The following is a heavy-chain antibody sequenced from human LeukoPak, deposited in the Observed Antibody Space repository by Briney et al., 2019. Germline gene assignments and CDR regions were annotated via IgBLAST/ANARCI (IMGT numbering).Heavy chain of an antibody. J-gene: IGHJ4*02. CDR1: GDSVSGSPAV. CDR3: ARGAVRGGTNFDY. Sequence: SQTLSLTCAISGDSVSGSPAVWNWIRQSPSRGLEWLGRAYYRSKWYIDYAVSVEGRITITPDPSKNQFSLQLNSVTPEDTAVYYCARGAVRGGTNFDYWGQGTLVTVSS. V-gene: IGHV6-1*01. D-gene: IGHD3-10*01. CDR2: AYYRSKWYI.